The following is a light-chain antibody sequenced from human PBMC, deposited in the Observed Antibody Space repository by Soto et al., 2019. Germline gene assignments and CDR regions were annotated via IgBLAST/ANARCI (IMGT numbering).Light chain of an antibody. Sequence: EIVLTQSPATLSLSPGERVTLSCRASQSINTYLAWYQQRPGQAPSLLIYGAFTRATGIPTRFSGTGSGTEFTLTISSLQSEDFALYYCQQYNDWPLTFGQGTKVDIK. CDR3: QQYNDWPLT. CDR2: GAF. V-gene: IGKV3-15*01. J-gene: IGKJ1*01. CDR1: QSINTY.